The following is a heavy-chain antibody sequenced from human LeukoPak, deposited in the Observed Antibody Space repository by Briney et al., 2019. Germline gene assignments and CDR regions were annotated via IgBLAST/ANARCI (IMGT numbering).Heavy chain of an antibody. D-gene: IGHD2-21*01. J-gene: IGHJ4*02. CDR3: ATSYGGAWYIY. CDR2: IYTSGST. V-gene: IGHV4-61*02. CDR1: GNSISSGDNY. Sequence: PSETLSLTCTVSGNSISSGDNYWSWIRQPAGKGLEWIGRIYTSGSTNYNPSLKSRVTISVDTSKNQFSLKLSSVTAADTAVYYCATSYGGAWYIYWGQGILVTVSS.